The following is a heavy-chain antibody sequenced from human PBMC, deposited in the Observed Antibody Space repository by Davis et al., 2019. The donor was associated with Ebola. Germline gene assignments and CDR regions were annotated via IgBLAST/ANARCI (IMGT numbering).Heavy chain of an antibody. J-gene: IGHJ3*02. CDR1: VITFSSYA. CDR3: ARERGPYILGWFEPFDI. Sequence: GESLKISCADSVITFSSYAMTWVRQAPGKGLEWVSSINTGSNYIFYADSVKGRFTISRDNAKNSLLLQMDSLTAEDTAVYYCARERGPYILGWFEPFDIWGQGTRVTVSS. D-gene: IGHD3-10*01. CDR2: INTGSNYI. V-gene: IGHV3-21*01.